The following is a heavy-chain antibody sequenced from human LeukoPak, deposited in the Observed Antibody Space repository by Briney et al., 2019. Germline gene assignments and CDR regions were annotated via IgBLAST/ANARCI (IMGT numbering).Heavy chain of an antibody. V-gene: IGHV3-23*01. CDR3: AKAPVTTCSGAYCYPFDY. CDR1: GFTLSSYA. Sequence: GGSLRLSCAASGFTLSSYAMSWVRQGPGKGLEWVSAISVSGNTYHADSVKGRFTISRDSSKNTLYLQMNSLRAGDAAVYYCAKAPVTTCSGAYCYPFDYWGQGTLVTVSS. D-gene: IGHD2-15*01. CDR2: ISVSGNT. J-gene: IGHJ4*02.